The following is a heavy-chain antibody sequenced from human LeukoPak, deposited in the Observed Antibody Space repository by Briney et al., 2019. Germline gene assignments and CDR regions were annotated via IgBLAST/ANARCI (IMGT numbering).Heavy chain of an antibody. CDR3: ARDQGDNSYGYYAIWYAFDV. Sequence: SVKVSCKASGGTFNNYAISWVRQAPGQGLEWMGRVVPILGIANYAQEFQGRLIITADKATSSAYMELSSLRSEDTAVYYCARDQGDNSYGYYAIWYAFDVWGQGTMVTVSS. V-gene: IGHV1-69*04. CDR2: VVPILGIA. CDR1: GGTFNNYA. D-gene: IGHD5-18*01. J-gene: IGHJ3*01.